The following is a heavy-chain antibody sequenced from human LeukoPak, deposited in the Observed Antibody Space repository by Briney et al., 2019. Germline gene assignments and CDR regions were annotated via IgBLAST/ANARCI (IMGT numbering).Heavy chain of an antibody. D-gene: IGHD3-3*01. CDR1: GFTFSNYA. Sequence: PGGSLRLSCAAFGFTFSNYAMNWVRQAPGQGLEWVSTLSGSGDYIYYADSVKGRFTISRDNSKDTLYLQMNSLGAEDTAVYYCARRIDVLRFSESPVAYWGQGTLVTVSS. V-gene: IGHV3-23*01. J-gene: IGHJ4*02. CDR2: LSGSGDYI. CDR3: ARRIDVLRFSESPVAY.